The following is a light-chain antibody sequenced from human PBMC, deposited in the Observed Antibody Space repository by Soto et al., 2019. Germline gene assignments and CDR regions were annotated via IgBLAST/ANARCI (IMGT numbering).Light chain of an antibody. CDR1: QSVSDY. CDR2: GAS. J-gene: IGKJ1*01. V-gene: IGKV3-15*01. CDR3: QQYKDWPHT. Sequence: ETLMTQSPATLSVSPGERATLSCRAIQSVSDYLAWYQQRPGQAPRLLIFGASTRATGFPARFSGSGSGTEFTLTISSLQSEDFAVYYCQQYKDWPHTFGQGTKVDIK.